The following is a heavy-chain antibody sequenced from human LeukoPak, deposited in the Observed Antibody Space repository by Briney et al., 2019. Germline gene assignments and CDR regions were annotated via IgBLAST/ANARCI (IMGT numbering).Heavy chain of an antibody. CDR2: ISGSGDST. J-gene: IGHJ4*02. V-gene: IGHV3-23*01. CDR3: AKSYYYNSGSWGIFDY. Sequence: GGSLRLSCAASGFTFSSYAMSWVRQAPGKGLEWVSGISGSGDSTYYADSVKGRFTISRDNSKNTLYLQMNSLRAADTAVYYCAKSYYYNSGSWGIFDYWGQGTLVTVSS. CDR1: GFTFSSYA. D-gene: IGHD3-10*01.